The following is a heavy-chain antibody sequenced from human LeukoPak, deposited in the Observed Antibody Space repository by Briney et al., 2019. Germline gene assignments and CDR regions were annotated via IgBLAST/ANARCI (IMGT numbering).Heavy chain of an antibody. CDR3: ARDLSKETFPYYYDSSGPHLIY. J-gene: IGHJ4*02. CDR2: IFHSGST. D-gene: IGHD3-22*01. Sequence: SGTLSLTCAVSGGSISSSNWWSWVRQPPGKGRKGIGEIFHSGSTNYNPSLKSRVTISVDKSKNQFSLKLSSVTAADTAVYYCARDLSKETFPYYYDSSGPHLIYWGQGTLVTVSS. CDR1: GGSISSSNW. V-gene: IGHV4-4*02.